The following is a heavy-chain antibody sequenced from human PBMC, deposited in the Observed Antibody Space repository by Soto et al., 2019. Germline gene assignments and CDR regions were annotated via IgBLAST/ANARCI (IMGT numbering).Heavy chain of an antibody. Sequence: SETLSLTCTVSGGSISSSSYYWGWIRQPPGKGLEWIGSIYYSGSTYYNPSLKSRVTISVDTSKNQFSLKLSSVTAADTAVYYCARSEQQLDAFDIWGQGTMVTVTS. CDR2: IYYSGST. CDR3: ARSEQQLDAFDI. J-gene: IGHJ3*02. D-gene: IGHD6-13*01. V-gene: IGHV4-39*01. CDR1: GGSISSSSYY.